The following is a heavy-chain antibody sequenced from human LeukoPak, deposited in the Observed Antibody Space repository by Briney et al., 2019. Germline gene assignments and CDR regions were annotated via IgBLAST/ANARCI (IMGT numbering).Heavy chain of an antibody. V-gene: IGHV1-18*01. J-gene: IGHJ6*02. CDR3: AGRLGSGYYYYGMDV. D-gene: IGHD6-19*01. Sequence: ASVKVSCKASGYTFTSYGISWVRQAPGQGLEWMGWISAYNGNTNYAQKLQGRVTMTTDTSTSTAYMELRSLRSEDTAVYYCAGRLGSGYYYYGMDVWGQGTTVTVSS. CDR2: ISAYNGNT. CDR1: GYTFTSYG.